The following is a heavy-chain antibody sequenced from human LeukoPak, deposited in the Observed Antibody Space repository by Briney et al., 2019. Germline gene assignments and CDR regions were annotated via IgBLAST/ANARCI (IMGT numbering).Heavy chain of an antibody. J-gene: IGHJ4*02. CDR1: GFTFSSYA. Sequence: PGGSLRLSCAASGFTFSSYAMSWVRQAPGKGLEWVSAISGSGGTTYYADSMKGRFTISRDNSKNTLYLQMNSLRAEDTAVYYCAKGPFTVTNHYFDYWGQGTLVTVSS. V-gene: IGHV3-23*01. CDR3: AKGPFTVTNHYFDY. CDR2: ISGSGGTT. D-gene: IGHD4-17*01.